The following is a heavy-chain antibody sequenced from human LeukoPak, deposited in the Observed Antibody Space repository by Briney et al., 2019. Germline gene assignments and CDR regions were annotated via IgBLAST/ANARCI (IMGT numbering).Heavy chain of an antibody. CDR2: IYTSGST. J-gene: IGHJ4*02. Sequence: PSETLSLTCTVSGGSIYYYYWTWVRQPAGKGLEWIGRIYTSGSTNYNPSLESRVTMSVDTSKNQFSLTLNSVTSADTAVYFCARESMGDFDYWGQGTLVTVSS. CDR3: ARESMGDFDY. CDR1: GGSIYYYY. D-gene: IGHD2/OR15-2a*01. V-gene: IGHV4-4*07.